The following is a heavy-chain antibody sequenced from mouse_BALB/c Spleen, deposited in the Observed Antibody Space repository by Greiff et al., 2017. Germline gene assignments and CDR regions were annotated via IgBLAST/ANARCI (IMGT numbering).Heavy chain of an antibody. Sequence: VQLQESGTVLARPGASVKMSCKASGYTFTSYWMHWVKQRPGQGLEWIGYINPSTGYTEYNQKFKDKATLTADKSSSTAYMQLSSLTSEDSAVYYCARRGMITTNWFAYWGQGTLVTVSA. CDR3: ARRGMITTNWFAY. D-gene: IGHD2-4*01. CDR2: INPSTGYT. J-gene: IGHJ3*01. CDR1: GYTFTSYW. V-gene: IGHV1-4*01.